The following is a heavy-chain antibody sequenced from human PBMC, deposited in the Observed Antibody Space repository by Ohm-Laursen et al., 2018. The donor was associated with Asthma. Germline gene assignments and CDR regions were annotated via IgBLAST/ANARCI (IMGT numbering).Heavy chain of an antibody. J-gene: IGHJ4*02. Sequence: GASVKVSCKASGYTFTSYGISWVRQAPGQGLEWMGWISAYNGNTNYAQKLQGRVTMTTDTSTSTAYMELRSLRSDDTAVYYCARARTYSSSQPMGYWGQGTLVTVSS. CDR2: ISAYNGNT. CDR1: GYTFTSYG. V-gene: IGHV1-18*01. D-gene: IGHD6-6*01. CDR3: ARARTYSSSQPMGY.